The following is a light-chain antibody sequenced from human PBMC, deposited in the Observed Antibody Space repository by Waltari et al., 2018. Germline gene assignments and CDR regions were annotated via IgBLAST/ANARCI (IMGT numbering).Light chain of an antibody. Sequence: QLVLTQSPSASASLGASVKLTCTLSFGHSSYAIAWHQQQPEKGPRYLMKLNSDGTPIKGDGIPDRFSGSSSGAERYLTISSLQSEDEADYYCQTWGTGIRVFGGGTKLTVL. CDR1: FGHSSYA. J-gene: IGLJ2*01. CDR3: QTWGTGIRV. V-gene: IGLV4-69*01. CDR2: LNSDGTP.